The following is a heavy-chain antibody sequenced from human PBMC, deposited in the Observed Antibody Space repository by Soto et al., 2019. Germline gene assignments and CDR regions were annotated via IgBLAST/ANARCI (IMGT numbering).Heavy chain of an antibody. D-gene: IGHD3-10*01. V-gene: IGHV3-7*01. CDR2: IKQDGSEK. CDR1: GFTFSSYW. Sequence: GGSLRLSCAASGFTFSSYWMSWVRQAPGKGLEWVANIKQDGSEKYYVDSVKGRFTISRDNAKNSLYLQMNSLRAEDTAVYYCARDRYYYGSGSYYNRYDYFDYWGQGTLVTVSS. J-gene: IGHJ4*02. CDR3: ARDRYYYGSGSYYNRYDYFDY.